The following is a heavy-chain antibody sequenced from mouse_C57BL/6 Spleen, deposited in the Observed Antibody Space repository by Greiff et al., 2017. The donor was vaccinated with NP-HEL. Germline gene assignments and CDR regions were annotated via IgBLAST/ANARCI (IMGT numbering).Heavy chain of an antibody. V-gene: IGHV1-80*01. Sequence: VQLQQSGAELVKPGASVKISCKASGYAFSSYWMNLVKQRPGKGLEWIGQIYPGDGDTNYNGKFKGKATLTADKSSSTAYMQLSSLTSEDSAVYFCARSRTTPFDVWGTGTTVTVSS. J-gene: IGHJ1*03. CDR3: ARSRTTPFDV. D-gene: IGHD1-1*01. CDR1: GYAFSSYW. CDR2: IYPGDGDT.